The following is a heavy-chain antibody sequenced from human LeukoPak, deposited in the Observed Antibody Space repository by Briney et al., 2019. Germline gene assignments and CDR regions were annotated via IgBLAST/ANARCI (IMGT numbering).Heavy chain of an antibody. CDR2: IYSGGST. D-gene: IGHD1-7*01. CDR3: ARASYNWNYFGAFDI. CDR1: GFTVSSNY. V-gene: IGHV3-53*01. J-gene: IGHJ3*02. Sequence: GGSLRLSCAASGFTVSSNYMSWVRQAPGKGLEWVSVIYSGGSTYYADSVKGRFTISRDNSKNTLYLQMNSLRAEDTAVYYCARASYNWNYFGAFDIWGQGTMVTVSS.